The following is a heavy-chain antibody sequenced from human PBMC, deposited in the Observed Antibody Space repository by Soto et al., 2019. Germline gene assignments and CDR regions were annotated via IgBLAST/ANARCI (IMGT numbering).Heavy chain of an antibody. CDR1: GFTFSSYA. CDR3: AKPASVGYYDSSGYPFDY. V-gene: IGHV3-23*01. J-gene: IGHJ4*02. CDR2: ISGSGGST. Sequence: PGGSLRLSCAASGFTFSSYAMSWVRQAPGKGLEWVSAISGSGGSTYYADSVKGRFTISRDNSKNTLYLQMNSLRAEDTAVYYCAKPASVGYYDSSGYPFDYWGQGTLVTVSS. D-gene: IGHD3-22*01.